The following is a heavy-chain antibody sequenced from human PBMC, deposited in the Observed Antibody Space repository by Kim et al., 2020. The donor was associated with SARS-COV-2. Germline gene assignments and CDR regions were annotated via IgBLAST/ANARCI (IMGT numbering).Heavy chain of an antibody. CDR1: GGSVSSGSYY. D-gene: IGHD1-7*01. Sequence: SETLSLTCTVSGGSVSSGSYYWSWIRQPPGKGLEWIGYIYYSGSTNYNPSLKSRVTISVDTSKNQFSLKLSSVTAADTAVYYCARDTLTGTTEFDPWGQG. J-gene: IGHJ5*02. CDR3: ARDTLTGTTEFDP. V-gene: IGHV4-61*01. CDR2: IYYSGST.